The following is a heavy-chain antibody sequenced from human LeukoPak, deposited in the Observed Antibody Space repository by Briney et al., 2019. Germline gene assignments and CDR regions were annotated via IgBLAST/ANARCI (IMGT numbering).Heavy chain of an antibody. CDR2: TYYRSKWYN. D-gene: IGHD1-26*01. CDR1: GDSVSSNSAA. J-gene: IGHJ4*02. Sequence: SQTLSLTCAISGDSVSSNSAAWNWIRQSPSRGLEWLGRTYYRSKWYNEYALFMQGRISIDPDTSKNQFSLQLKTVTPEDTAIYYCARAETYSGSIFDFWGQGALVTVSS. V-gene: IGHV6-1*01. CDR3: ARAETYSGSIFDF.